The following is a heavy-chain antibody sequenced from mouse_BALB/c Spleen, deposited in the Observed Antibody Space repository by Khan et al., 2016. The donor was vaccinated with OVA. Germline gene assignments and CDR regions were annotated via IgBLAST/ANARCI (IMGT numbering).Heavy chain of an antibody. Sequence: EVELVESGGGLVKPGGSLKISCAASGFTFSSYAMSWVRQTPEKRLEWVETISRGGSYTYYPDSVKGRFTISRDKAKNTLYLQMSSLRSEDTAMYDCERVAWGYFDYWGQGTILTVSS. D-gene: IGHD4-1*01. CDR3: ERVAWGYFDY. V-gene: IGHV5-9-3*01. CDR2: ISRGGSYT. J-gene: IGHJ2*01. CDR1: GFTFSSYA.